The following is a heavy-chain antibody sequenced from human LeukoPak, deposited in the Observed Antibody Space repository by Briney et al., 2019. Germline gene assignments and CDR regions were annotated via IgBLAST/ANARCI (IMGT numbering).Heavy chain of an antibody. CDR3: AREISSWYRSEGRFDP. Sequence: GGSLRLSCAASGFTFSSYWMTWVRQAPGKGLEWVAYIKQDGSEKYYVDSVNGRFTISRDNAKNSLYLQMNSLRAEDTAVYYCAREISSWYRSEGRFDPWGQGTLVTVSS. CDR2: IKQDGSEK. J-gene: IGHJ5*02. V-gene: IGHV3-7*01. CDR1: GFTFSSYW. D-gene: IGHD6-13*01.